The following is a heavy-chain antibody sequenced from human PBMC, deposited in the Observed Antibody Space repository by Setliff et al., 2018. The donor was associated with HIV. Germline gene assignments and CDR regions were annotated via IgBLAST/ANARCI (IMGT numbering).Heavy chain of an antibody. J-gene: IGHJ4*02. Sequence: GGSLRLSCAASGFIFSSYEMNWVRQAPGKGLEWVSAISSGGEIMFYADSVKGRFTISRDNSKNTLYLQMISLRADDTAVYYCAKSLLVAGNDYWGQGTLVTVSS. D-gene: IGHD2-8*02. V-gene: IGHV3-23*01. CDR3: AKSLLVAGNDY. CDR2: ISSGGEIM. CDR1: GFIFSSYE.